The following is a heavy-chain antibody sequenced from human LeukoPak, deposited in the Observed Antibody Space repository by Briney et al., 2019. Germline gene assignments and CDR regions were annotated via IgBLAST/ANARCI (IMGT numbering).Heavy chain of an antibody. V-gene: IGHV3-74*01. CDR1: GFTFSSYW. CDR3: ARVPQDYYYDSSGYFGRGNYYYYGMDV. CDR2: INSDGSST. Sequence: GGSLRLSCAASGFTFSSYWMHWVRQAPGKGLVWVSRINSDGSSTSYADSVKGRFTISRDNAKNTLYLQMNSLRAEDTAVYYCARVPQDYYYDSSGYFGRGNYYYYGMDVWGQGTTVTVSS. J-gene: IGHJ6*02. D-gene: IGHD3-22*01.